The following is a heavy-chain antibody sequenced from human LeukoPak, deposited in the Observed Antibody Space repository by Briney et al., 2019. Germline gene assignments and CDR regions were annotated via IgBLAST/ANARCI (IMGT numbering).Heavy chain of an antibody. CDR1: GFTVSSNY. Sequence: GGSLRLSCAASGFTVSSNYMSWVRQAPGKGLEWVSVIYSGGSTYYADSVKGRFTISRDNSKNTLYLQMNSLRAEDTAVYYCARADIGAPYYDSSGYPYYFDYWGQGTLVTVSS. J-gene: IGHJ4*02. CDR3: ARADIGAPYYDSSGYPYYFDY. V-gene: IGHV3-66*01. D-gene: IGHD3-22*01. CDR2: IYSGGST.